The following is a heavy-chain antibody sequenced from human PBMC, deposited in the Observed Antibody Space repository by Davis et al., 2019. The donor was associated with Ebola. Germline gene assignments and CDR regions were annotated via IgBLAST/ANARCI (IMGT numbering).Heavy chain of an antibody. CDR3: ACSYNSGWYV. J-gene: IGHJ4*02. Sequence: SETLSLTCTVSGVSISSGGYYWNWIRQHPGKGLEWIGSIYSSGSTYYNPSLKSRVTISVDTSKNHFSLKLSSVTVADTAVYYCACSYNSGWYVWGQGTLVTVSS. V-gene: IGHV4-39*02. CDR1: GVSISSGGYY. CDR2: IYSSGST. D-gene: IGHD6-19*01.